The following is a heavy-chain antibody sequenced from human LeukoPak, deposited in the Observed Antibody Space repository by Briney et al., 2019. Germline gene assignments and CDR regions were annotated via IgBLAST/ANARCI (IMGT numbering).Heavy chain of an antibody. CDR2: ISYDGSNK. CDR1: GFTFSSYA. Sequence: GRSLRLSCAASGFTFSSYAMHWVRQAPGKGLEWVAVISYDGSNKYYADSVKGRFTISRDNSKNTLYLQMNSLRAEDTAVYYCARDGAVEMATIHPYYYYYMDVWGKGTTVTVSS. V-gene: IGHV3-30-3*01. J-gene: IGHJ6*03. CDR3: ARDGAVEMATIHPYYYYYMDV. D-gene: IGHD5-24*01.